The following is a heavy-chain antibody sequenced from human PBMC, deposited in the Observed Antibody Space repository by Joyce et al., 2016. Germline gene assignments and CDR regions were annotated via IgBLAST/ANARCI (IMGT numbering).Heavy chain of an antibody. D-gene: IGHD6-13*01. CDR1: GLTFSSYS. V-gene: IGHV3-21*02. Sequence: EVQLVESGGGLVNPGGSLGLSCAASGLTFSSYSMNWVRQAPGKWVEWVSAISSSGTYIYYADSLKGRFTISRDNTKNSLYLQMNSLRAEDTAVYYCARVSRAAAGTRSWFDPWGQGTLVTVSS. J-gene: IGHJ5*02. CDR3: ARVSRAAAGTRSWFDP. CDR2: ISSSGTYI.